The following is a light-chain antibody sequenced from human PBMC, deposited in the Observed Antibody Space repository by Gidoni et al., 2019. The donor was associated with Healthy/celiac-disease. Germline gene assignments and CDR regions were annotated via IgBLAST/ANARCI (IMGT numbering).Light chain of an antibody. V-gene: IGKV3-15*01. Sequence: EIVMTQSPATLSVSPGERATLSCRPSQSVNSNLAWYQQKPGQAPRLLIYGASTRSTGIPAWSSGSGCGKVFTLIISSGQDEDFAVYCRQQYKNWPYTFGQGTKLEIK. CDR3: QQYKNWPYT. CDR2: GAS. J-gene: IGKJ2*01. CDR1: QSVNSN.